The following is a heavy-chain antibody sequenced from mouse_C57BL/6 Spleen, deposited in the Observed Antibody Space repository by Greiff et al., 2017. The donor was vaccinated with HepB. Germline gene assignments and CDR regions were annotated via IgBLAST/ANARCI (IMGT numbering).Heavy chain of an antibody. CDR1: GYTFTSYW. CDR3: ARASGYYAMDY. J-gene: IGHJ4*01. CDR2: INPSNGCT. Sequence: QVQLQQPGTELVKPGASVKLSCKASGYTFTSYWMHWVKQRPGQGLEWIGNINPSNGCTNYNEKFKSKATLTVDKSSSTAYRQLSSLTSEDSAVYYCARASGYYAMDYWGQGASVTVSS. V-gene: IGHV1-53*01. D-gene: IGHD3-2*02.